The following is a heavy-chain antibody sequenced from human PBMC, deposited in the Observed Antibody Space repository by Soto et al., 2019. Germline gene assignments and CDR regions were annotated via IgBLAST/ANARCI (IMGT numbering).Heavy chain of an antibody. CDR2: IPQDGVDG. D-gene: IGHD2-21*02. Sequence: LRLSCEVSGFTFSMYSMSWVRQSPGKGLEWVAKIPQDGVDGHYADSVKGRFIISSDDDKNSLHLQLNNLRAEDTAVYYCARDHLILPAHDFFYGSDVWGRGATVTVSS. CDR3: ARDHLILPAHDFFYGSDV. CDR1: GFTFSMYS. J-gene: IGHJ6*02. V-gene: IGHV3-7*03.